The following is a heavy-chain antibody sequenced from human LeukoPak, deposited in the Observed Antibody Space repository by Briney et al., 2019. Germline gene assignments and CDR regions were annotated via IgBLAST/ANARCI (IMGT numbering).Heavy chain of an antibody. Sequence: PSETLSLTCTVSGGSISSSSYYWGWIRQPPGKGLEWIGSIYYSGSTYYNPSLKSRVTISVDTSKNQFSLKLSSVTAADTAVYYCARDGSPRKGYGFDYWGQGTLVTVSS. V-gene: IGHV4-39*07. CDR1: GGSISSSSYY. D-gene: IGHD5-18*01. CDR2: IYYSGST. CDR3: ARDGSPRKGYGFDY. J-gene: IGHJ4*02.